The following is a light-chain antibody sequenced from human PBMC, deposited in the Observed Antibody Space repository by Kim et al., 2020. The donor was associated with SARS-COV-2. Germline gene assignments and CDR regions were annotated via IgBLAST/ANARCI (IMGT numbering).Light chain of an antibody. CDR2: QDS. CDR3: QAWDSTWV. V-gene: IGLV3-1*01. CDR1: KLGDKY. J-gene: IGLJ3*02. Sequence: VSVSQGQTASSTGSGDKLGDKYACWYQQKPGQSPVLVIYQDSKWPTGIPERVSGSNTGNTATLTISGTQAMDEADYYCQAWDSTWVFGGGTQLTVL.